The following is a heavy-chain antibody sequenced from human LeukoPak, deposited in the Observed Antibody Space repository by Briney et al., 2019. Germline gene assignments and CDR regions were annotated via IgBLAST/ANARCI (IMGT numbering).Heavy chain of an antibody. CDR1: GFTFSSYS. D-gene: IGHD4-17*01. Sequence: GGSLRLSCAASGFTFSSYSMNWVRQAPGKGLEWVSSTSSSSSYIYYADSVKGRFTISRDNAKNSLYLQMNSLRAEDTAVYYCARVRPSTVTSGAFDYWGQGTLVTVSS. V-gene: IGHV3-21*01. J-gene: IGHJ4*02. CDR3: ARVRPSTVTSGAFDY. CDR2: TSSSSSYI.